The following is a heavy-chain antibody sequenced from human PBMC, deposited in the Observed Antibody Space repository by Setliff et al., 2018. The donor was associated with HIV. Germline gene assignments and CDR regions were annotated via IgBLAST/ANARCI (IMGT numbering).Heavy chain of an antibody. CDR3: ARDLTMVRGVRALDY. CDR1: GGTFSSYA. D-gene: IGHD3-10*01. J-gene: IGHJ4*02. V-gene: IGHV1-18*01. Sequence: ASVKVSCKASGGTFSSYAISWVRQAPGQGLEWMGGINGYNGNKRSAEKLQGRITMTTDTSTSTAYMELRSLRSDDTAVYYCARDLTMVRGVRALDYWGPGTLVTVSS. CDR2: INGYNGNK.